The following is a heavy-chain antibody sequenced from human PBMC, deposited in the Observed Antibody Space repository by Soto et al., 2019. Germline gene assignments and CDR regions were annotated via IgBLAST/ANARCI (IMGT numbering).Heavy chain of an antibody. CDR1: GYTLTELS. J-gene: IGHJ6*02. V-gene: IGHV1-24*01. CDR3: ATAGRPSSGSYFYYYYGMAV. D-gene: IGHD1-26*01. Sequence: QVQLVQSGAEVKKPGASVKVSCKVSGYTLTELSMPWVRQAPGKGLEWMGGFDPEDGETIYAQKFQGRVTMTEDTSTDTAYMELSSLRSEDPAVYYCATAGRPSSGSYFYYYYGMAVWHQGTTVTVSS. CDR2: FDPEDGET.